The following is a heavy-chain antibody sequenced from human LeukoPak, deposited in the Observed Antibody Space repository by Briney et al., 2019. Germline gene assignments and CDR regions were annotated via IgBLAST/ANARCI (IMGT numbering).Heavy chain of an antibody. Sequence: PGGSLRLSCAASGFTFSSYAMNWVRQAPGKGLEWVSAITGSGGRTYYADSVKGRFTISRDNSKNSLYLQMNSLRAEDTALYYCAKPYCGGDCYYTSQYYFDYWGQGTLVTVSS. D-gene: IGHD2-21*02. CDR3: AKPYCGGDCYYTSQYYFDY. CDR2: ITGSGGRT. J-gene: IGHJ4*02. CDR1: GFTFSSYA. V-gene: IGHV3-23*01.